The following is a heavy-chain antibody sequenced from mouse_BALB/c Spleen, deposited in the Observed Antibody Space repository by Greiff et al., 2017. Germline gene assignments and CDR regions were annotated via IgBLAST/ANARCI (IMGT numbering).Heavy chain of an antibody. CDR2: ISYSGST. Sequence: VQLKESGPGLVKPSQSLSLTCTVTGYSITSDYAWNWIRQFPGNKLEWMGYISYSGSTSYNPSLKSRISITRDTSKNQFFLQLNSVTTEDTATYYCASGHYGSSYWGQGTLVTVSA. CDR3: ASGHYGSSY. V-gene: IGHV3-2*02. J-gene: IGHJ3*01. D-gene: IGHD1-1*01. CDR1: GYSITSDYA.